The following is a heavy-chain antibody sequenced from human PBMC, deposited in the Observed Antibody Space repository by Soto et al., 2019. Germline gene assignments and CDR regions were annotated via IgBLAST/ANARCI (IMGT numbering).Heavy chain of an antibody. CDR2: IYYSGST. Sequence: QVQLQESGPGLVKPSETLSLTCTVSGGSISSYYWSWIRQPPGKGLEWIGYIYYSGSTNYNPSLKSRVTISVDTSKNQFSLKLSSVTAADTAVDYCASWGNYDRSGYGYWGQGTLVTVSS. V-gene: IGHV4-59*01. D-gene: IGHD3-22*01. CDR3: ASWGNYDRSGYGY. J-gene: IGHJ4*02. CDR1: GGSISSYY.